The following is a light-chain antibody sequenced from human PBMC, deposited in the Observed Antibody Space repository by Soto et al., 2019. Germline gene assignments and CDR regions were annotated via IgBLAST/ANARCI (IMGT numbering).Light chain of an antibody. V-gene: IGKV3-20*01. CDR1: QSISRY. Sequence: EVVLSQSPAPLSLSPVLRTTLSCRASQSISRYLAWYQQKPGQGPRLLIYGASSRATGTPDRFSGSGSGTDFTLTINRLEPEDFALYYCQQYGSSPPTFGQGTKVDI. CDR3: QQYGSSPPT. J-gene: IGKJ1*01. CDR2: GAS.